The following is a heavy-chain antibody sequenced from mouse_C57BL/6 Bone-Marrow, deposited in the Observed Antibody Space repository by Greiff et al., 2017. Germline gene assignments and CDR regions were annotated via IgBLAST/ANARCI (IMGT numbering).Heavy chain of an antibody. J-gene: IGHJ3*01. CDR1: GFSLTSYG. CDR3: ARTGGAAQATDWFAY. D-gene: IGHD3-2*02. V-gene: IGHV2-2*01. CDR2: IWSGGST. Sequence: QVQLKQSGPGLVQPSQSLSITCTVSGFSLTSYGVHWVRQSPGKGLEWLGVIWSGGSTDYNAAFISRLSISKDNSKSQVFFKMNSLQADDTAIYYCARTGGAAQATDWFAYWGQGTLVTVSA.